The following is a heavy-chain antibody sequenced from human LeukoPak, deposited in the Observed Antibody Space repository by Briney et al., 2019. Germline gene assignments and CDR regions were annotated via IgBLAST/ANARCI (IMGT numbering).Heavy chain of an antibody. CDR2: ISSSSSAI. Sequence: GGSLRLSCAASGFTFSDYYMSWIRQAPGKGLEWVSSISSSSSAIYYAASVKGRFTISRDNAKNSLYLQMNSLRDEDTAVYYCARGALRYSDYWGQGTLVTVSS. D-gene: IGHD3-9*01. V-gene: IGHV3-11*04. CDR1: GFTFSDYY. J-gene: IGHJ4*02. CDR3: ARGALRYSDY.